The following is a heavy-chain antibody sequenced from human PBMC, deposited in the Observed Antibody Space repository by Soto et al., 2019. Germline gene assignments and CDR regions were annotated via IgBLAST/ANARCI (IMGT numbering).Heavy chain of an antibody. V-gene: IGHV3-48*02. J-gene: IGHJ5*02. Sequence: GGSLRLSCAASGFTFSKYSMNWARQAPGKGLEWISYITSSSSTIYYADSVKGRFTISRDNAKNSLNLQMNSLRDEDTAMYYCARDNGMAGSFDPWGQGTLVTVSS. CDR1: GFTFSKYS. D-gene: IGHD2-8*01. CDR2: ITSSSSTI. CDR3: ARDNGMAGSFDP.